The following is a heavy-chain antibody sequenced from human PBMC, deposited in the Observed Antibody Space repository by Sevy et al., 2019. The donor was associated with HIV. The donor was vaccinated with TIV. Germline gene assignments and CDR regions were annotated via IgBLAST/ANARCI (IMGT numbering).Heavy chain of an antibody. D-gene: IGHD2-15*01. J-gene: IGHJ6*02. Sequence: ASVKVSCKASGYIFTNYEINWVRQATGQGLEWLGRMNPDSGNTDYAQKFQGRVTMTRNTSISTAYMELSSLRSEDTAVYYCARDERYCSGGSCYYYYYGMDVWGQGTTVTVSS. CDR3: ARDERYCSGGSCYYYYYGMDV. CDR1: GYIFTNYE. CDR2: MNPDSGNT. V-gene: IGHV1-8*01.